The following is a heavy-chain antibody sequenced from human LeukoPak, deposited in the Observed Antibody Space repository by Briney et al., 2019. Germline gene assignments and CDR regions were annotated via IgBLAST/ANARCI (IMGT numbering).Heavy chain of an antibody. Sequence: GGSLRLSCVVSGFTFNRCWMNWVRQAPGKGLEWVAHINPDGRDTYYVDSVKCRFTISRDNAQNSMYLQMNSLRVEDTAVYYCTSWGDTTAEYFQRWGQGTLVTVSS. CDR2: INPDGRDT. J-gene: IGHJ1*01. CDR1: GFTFNRCW. CDR3: TSWGDTTAEYFQR. D-gene: IGHD2-21*02. V-gene: IGHV3-7*01.